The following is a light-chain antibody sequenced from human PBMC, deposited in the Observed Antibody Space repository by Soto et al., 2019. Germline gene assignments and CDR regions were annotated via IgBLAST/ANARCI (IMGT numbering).Light chain of an antibody. CDR2: EVS. CDR3: ASHTTTNTRD. J-gene: IGLJ1*01. Sequence: QSELTQPASVSRSPGESIPITKTRTSSDVGAYDYVSWYQQPPDRAPRLVIDEVSNRPSGVSNRFSGSKSVNTATLAISGLQAEDEADYYCASHTTTNTRDFGTGTNVTVL. CDR1: SSDVGAYDY. V-gene: IGLV2-14*03.